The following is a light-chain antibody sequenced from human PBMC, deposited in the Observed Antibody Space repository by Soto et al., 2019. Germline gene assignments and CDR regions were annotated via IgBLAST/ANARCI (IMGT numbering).Light chain of an antibody. J-gene: IGKJ1*01. CDR3: QQYYRPWT. CDR1: QSVLYSSNNKNY. Sequence: DIVMTQSPGSLAVSLGERATINCKSSQSVLYSSNNKNYLAWYQQKPGQPPNLLIYWASTRESGVPDRFSGSGSGTEFTLTISSLQAEDVAVYYCQQYYRPWTFGQGTKVEIK. CDR2: WAS. V-gene: IGKV4-1*01.